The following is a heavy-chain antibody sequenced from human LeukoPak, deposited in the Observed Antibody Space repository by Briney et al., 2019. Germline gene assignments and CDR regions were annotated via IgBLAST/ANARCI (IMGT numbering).Heavy chain of an antibody. CDR2: IYYSGST. CDR1: GGSISSSSYY. J-gene: IGHJ4*02. D-gene: IGHD5-24*01. Sequence: SETLSLTCTVSGGSISSSSYYWGWIRQPPGKGVEWIVSIYYSGSTYYNPSLKSRVTISVDTSKNQFSLKLSSVTAADTAVYYCARQERWLRLWGQGYFDYWGQGTLVTVSS. V-gene: IGHV4-39*01. CDR3: ARQERWLRLWGQGYFDY.